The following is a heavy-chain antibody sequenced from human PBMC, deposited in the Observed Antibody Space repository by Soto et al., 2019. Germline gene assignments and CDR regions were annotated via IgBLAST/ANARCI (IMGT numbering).Heavy chain of an antibody. CDR1: GGSISSGGYS. CDR2: IYHSGST. V-gene: IGHV4-30-2*01. CDR3: ARARIVATRPVNFDY. Sequence: LSLTCAVSGGSISSGGYSWSWIRQPPGKGLEWIGYIYHSGSTYYNPSLKSRVTISVDRSKNQFSLKLSSVTAADMAVYYCARARIVATRPVNFDYWGQGTLVTVSS. D-gene: IGHD5-12*01. J-gene: IGHJ4*02.